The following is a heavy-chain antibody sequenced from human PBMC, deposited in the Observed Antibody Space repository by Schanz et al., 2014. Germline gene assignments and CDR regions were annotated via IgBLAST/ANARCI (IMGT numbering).Heavy chain of an antibody. CDR2: ISGSGGST. V-gene: IGHV3-23*04. CDR3: VAAQSDYGEFELDY. CDR1: GFTVSAYS. J-gene: IGHJ4*02. Sequence: EVQVVESGGGLVRPGGSLRLSCSGFTVSAYSANWVRQAPGKGLEWVSAISGSGGSTYYADSVKGRFIISRDNSKNTLFLQMDSLRGDDAALYYCVAAQSDYGEFELDYWGQGTLVSVSS. D-gene: IGHD4-17*01.